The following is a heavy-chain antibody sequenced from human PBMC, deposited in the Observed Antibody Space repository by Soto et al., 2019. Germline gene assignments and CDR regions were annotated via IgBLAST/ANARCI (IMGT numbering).Heavy chain of an antibody. CDR1: GFTFSSYG. D-gene: IGHD1-26*01. CDR2: ISYDGSNK. V-gene: IGHV3-30*03. CDR3: ASLGGSVGATTWPY. J-gene: IGHJ4*02. Sequence: QVQLVESGGGVVQPGRSLRLSCAASGFTFSSYGMHWVRQAPGKGLEWVAVISYDGSNKYYADSVKGRFTISRDNSNNTLYLQMNSLRAEDTAVYYCASLGGSVGATTWPYWGQGTLVTVSS.